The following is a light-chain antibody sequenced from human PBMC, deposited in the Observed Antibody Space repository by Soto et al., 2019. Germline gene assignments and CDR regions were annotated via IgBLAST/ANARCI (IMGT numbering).Light chain of an antibody. CDR1: QSVSSY. V-gene: IGKV3-11*01. CDR2: DAS. J-gene: IGKJ1*01. Sequence: DIVLTQSPATLSLSPGEGATLSCRASQSVSSYLAWYQQKPGQAPRLLIYDASNRATGIPARFSGSGSGTDFTLTISSLEPEDFAVYYCQQRSNWPVTFGLGTKV. CDR3: QQRSNWPVT.